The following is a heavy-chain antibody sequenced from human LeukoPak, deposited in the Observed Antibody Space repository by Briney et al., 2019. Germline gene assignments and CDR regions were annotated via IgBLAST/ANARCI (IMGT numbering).Heavy chain of an antibody. V-gene: IGHV3-30-3*01. CDR2: ISYDGSNK. CDR3: ARDNGVVITTSYFDY. J-gene: IGHJ4*02. D-gene: IGHD3-22*01. Sequence: GGSLRLSCAASGFTFSSYAMHRVRQAPGKGLEWVAVISYDGSNKYYADSVKGRFTISRDNSKNTLYLQMNSLRAEDTAVYYCARDNGVVITTSYFDYWGQGTLVTVSS. CDR1: GFTFSSYA.